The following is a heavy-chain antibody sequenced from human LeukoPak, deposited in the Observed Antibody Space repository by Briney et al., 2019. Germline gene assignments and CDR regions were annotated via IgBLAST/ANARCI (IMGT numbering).Heavy chain of an antibody. CDR2: IIPIFGTA. CDR3: ATARDTANFDY. CDR1: GGTFSSYA. J-gene: IGHJ4*02. Sequence: SVKVSCKPSGGTFSSYAISWVRQAPGQGLEWMGRIIPIFGTANYAQKFQGRVTITADKSTSTAYMELSSLRSEDTAVYYCATARDTANFDYWGQGTLVTVSS. V-gene: IGHV1-69*06. D-gene: IGHD5-18*01.